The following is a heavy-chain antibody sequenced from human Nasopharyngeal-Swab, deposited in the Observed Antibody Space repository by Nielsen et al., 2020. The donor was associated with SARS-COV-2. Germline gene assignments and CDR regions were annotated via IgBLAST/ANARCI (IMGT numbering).Heavy chain of an antibody. CDR2: INHSGST. V-gene: IGHV4-34*01. J-gene: IGHJ4*02. CDR1: GGSFSGYY. Sequence: SETLSLTCAVDGGSFSGYYWSWIRQPPGKGLEWIGEINHSGSTNYNPSLKSRVTISVDTYKNQFSLKLSSVTAADTAVYYCASRDYGVVVGGYWGQGTLVTVSS. D-gene: IGHD4-17*01. CDR3: ASRDYGVVVGGY.